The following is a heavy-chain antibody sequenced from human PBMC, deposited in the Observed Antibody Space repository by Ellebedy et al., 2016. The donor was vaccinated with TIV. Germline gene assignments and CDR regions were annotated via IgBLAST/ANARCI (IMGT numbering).Heavy chain of an antibody. V-gene: IGHV3-43*01. J-gene: IGHJ4*02. Sequence: GESLKISXAGSGFRLEDYSMHWVRQVPGKGLEWVSLITWDGGRAYYADSVKGRFAVSRDNSKNTLYLQMNGLISEDTAFYYCAKDAFGSGSHVDYWGQGTLVTVSS. D-gene: IGHD3-10*01. CDR2: ITWDGGRA. CDR1: GFRLEDYS. CDR3: AKDAFGSGSHVDY.